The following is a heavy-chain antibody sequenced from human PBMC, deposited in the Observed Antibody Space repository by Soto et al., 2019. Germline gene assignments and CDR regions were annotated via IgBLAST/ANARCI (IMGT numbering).Heavy chain of an antibody. D-gene: IGHD3-3*01. V-gene: IGHV4-4*02. Sequence: SETRSLTCVFSVCSIMNNNCCTGVRHPPGKGLEWIAEIYHSGYTNYNPSLRSRVTLSVDKSNNQVSLRLNSVTAADNAVYYCEGRLIDDQEWLKHWGPGTLVTVSS. CDR1: VCSIMNNNC. CDR2: IYHSGYT. CDR3: EGRLIDDQEWLKH. J-gene: IGHJ4*02.